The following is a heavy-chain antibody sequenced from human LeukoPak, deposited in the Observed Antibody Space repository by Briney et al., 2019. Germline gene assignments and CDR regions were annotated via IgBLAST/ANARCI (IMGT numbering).Heavy chain of an antibody. CDR2: IYYSGST. CDR3: ARDSTAAGTFDY. V-gene: IGHV4-30-4*08. J-gene: IGHJ4*02. D-gene: IGHD6-13*01. CDR1: GGSISSGDYY. Sequence: TLSLTCTVSGGSISSGDYYWSWIRQPPGKGLEWIGYIYYSGSTYYNPSLKSRVTISVDTSKNQFSLKLSSVTAADTAVYYCARDSTAAGTFDYWGQGTLVTVAS.